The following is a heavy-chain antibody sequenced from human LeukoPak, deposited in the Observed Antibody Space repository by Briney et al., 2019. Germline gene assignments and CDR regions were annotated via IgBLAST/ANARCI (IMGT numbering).Heavy chain of an antibody. V-gene: IGHV3-66*01. CDR2: IYSGGST. CDR1: GFTVSSNC. Sequence: GGSLRLSCAASGFTVSSNCMSWVRQAPGKGLEWVSVIYSGGSTYYADSVKGRFTISRDNSKNTLYLQMNSLRAEDTAVYYCAREAYDSSGYYWAWGQGTLVTVSS. D-gene: IGHD3-22*01. CDR3: AREAYDSSGYYWA. J-gene: IGHJ4*02.